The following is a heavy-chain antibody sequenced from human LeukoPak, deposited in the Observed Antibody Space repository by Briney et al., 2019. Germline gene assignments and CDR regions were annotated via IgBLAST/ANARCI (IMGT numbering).Heavy chain of an antibody. CDR1: GFTFDDYG. V-gene: IGHV3-20*04. D-gene: IGHD3-10*01. Sequence: GGSLRLSCAASGFTFDDYGMSWVRQAPGKGLEWVSGINWNGGSTGYADSVKGRFTISRDNAKNSLYLQMNSLRAEDTALYYCARAGPYYYGSGSAKNYYYYYMDVWGKGTTVTVSS. CDR2: INWNGGST. J-gene: IGHJ6*03. CDR3: ARAGPYYYGSGSAKNYYYYYMDV.